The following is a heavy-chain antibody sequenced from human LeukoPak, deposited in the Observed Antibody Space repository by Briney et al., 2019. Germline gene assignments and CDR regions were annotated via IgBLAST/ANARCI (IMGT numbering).Heavy chain of an antibody. Sequence: GGSLSPSCTASGFTFSSYALSWVRQAPGKGLEWVSTISGSGVSTYYADSVKGRFTISRDNSKNTLYLQMNSLRADDTAVYYCARNARDSVFDLWGQGTMVTVSS. J-gene: IGHJ3*01. CDR1: GFTFSSYA. V-gene: IGHV3-23*01. CDR2: ISGSGVST. CDR3: ARNARDSVFDL.